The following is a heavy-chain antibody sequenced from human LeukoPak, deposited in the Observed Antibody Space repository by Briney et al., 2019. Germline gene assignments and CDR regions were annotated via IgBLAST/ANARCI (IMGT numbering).Heavy chain of an antibody. V-gene: IGHV3-48*04. CDR3: ARDDYYYYMDV. J-gene: IGHJ6*03. CDR2: ISGSGSNI. CDR1: GFTFDDYG. Sequence: PGGSLRLSCAAAGFTFDDYGMNWVRQAPGKGLERVSYISGSGSNIYYADSVKGRFTISRDNAKNSLYLQVSSLRAEDTAVYYCARDDYYYYMDVWGKGTTVTVSS.